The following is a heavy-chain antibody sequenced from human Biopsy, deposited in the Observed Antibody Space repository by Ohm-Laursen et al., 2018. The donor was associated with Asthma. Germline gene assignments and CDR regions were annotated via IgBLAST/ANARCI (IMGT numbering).Heavy chain of an antibody. CDR3: AKSAYYYDSTDYLDF. D-gene: IGHD3-22*01. CDR1: GFSFVDCA. Sequence: SLRLSCAASGFSFVDCAMYWVRQAPGKGLEWVSSISWNSGNIDYADSVKGRFTISRDNAKNSLYLQMQSLRPEDTAFYYCAKSAYYYDSTDYLDFWGRGTLVTVSS. CDR2: ISWNSGNI. V-gene: IGHV3-9*01. J-gene: IGHJ4*01.